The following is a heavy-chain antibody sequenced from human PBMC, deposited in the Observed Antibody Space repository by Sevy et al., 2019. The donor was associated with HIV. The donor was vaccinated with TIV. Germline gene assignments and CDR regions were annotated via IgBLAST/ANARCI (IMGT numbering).Heavy chain of an antibody. CDR2: IYYSGST. V-gene: IGHV4-39*01. CDR1: GGSISSSSYY. CDR3: ARSPNAGQLNYYYYMDV. J-gene: IGHJ6*03. D-gene: IGHD6-13*01. Sequence: SETLSLTCTVSGGSISSSSYYWGWIRQPPGKGLEWIGSIYYSGSTYYNPSLKSRVTISVDTSKNQFSLKLSSVTAADTAVYYCARSPNAGQLNYYYYMDVWGKGTTVTVSS.